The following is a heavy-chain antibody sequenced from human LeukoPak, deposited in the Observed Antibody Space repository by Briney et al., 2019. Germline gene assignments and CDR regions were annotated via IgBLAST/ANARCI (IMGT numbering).Heavy chain of an antibody. J-gene: IGHJ4*02. CDR3: ARSAGYSSGWTSFDY. Sequence: SETLSLTCTVSGGSISSHYYWIWIRQPPGKGLEWIGSIYYSGSTYYNPSLKSRVTMSVDTSKNQFSLKLSSVTAADTAVYYCARSAGYSSGWTSFDYWGQGTLVTVSS. CDR2: IYYSGST. D-gene: IGHD6-19*01. CDR1: GGSISSHYY. V-gene: IGHV4-39*07.